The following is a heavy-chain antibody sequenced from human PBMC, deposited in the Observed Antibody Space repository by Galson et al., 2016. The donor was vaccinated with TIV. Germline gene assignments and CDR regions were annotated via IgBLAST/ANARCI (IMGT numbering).Heavy chain of an antibody. CDR2: ISHDASHK. CDR1: GFTFSTYT. D-gene: IGHD3-3*01. J-gene: IGHJ4*02. Sequence: SLRLSCAASGFTFSTYTFHWVRQAPGKGLEWVAVISHDASHKYYANSVRGRVSISRDNSKSTLYLEMNSLRNDDAAIYYCARAPIDGVPDYFDYWGQGTLVTVSS. V-gene: IGHV3-30*04. CDR3: ARAPIDGVPDYFDY.